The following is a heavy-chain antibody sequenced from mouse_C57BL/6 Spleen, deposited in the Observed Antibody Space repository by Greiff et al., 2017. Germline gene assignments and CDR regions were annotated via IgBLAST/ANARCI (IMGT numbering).Heavy chain of an antibody. Sequence: QVQLQQPGAELVKPGASVKMSCKASGYTFTSYWITWVKQRPGQGLEWIGDIYPGSGSTNYNEKFKSKATLTVDPSSSTAYMQLSSLTSEDSAVYDCAREETGTGIVFDDWGKGTTLTVSS. CDR3: AREETGTGIVFDD. V-gene: IGHV1-55*01. CDR2: IYPGSGST. D-gene: IGHD4-1*01. J-gene: IGHJ2*01. CDR1: GYTFTSYW.